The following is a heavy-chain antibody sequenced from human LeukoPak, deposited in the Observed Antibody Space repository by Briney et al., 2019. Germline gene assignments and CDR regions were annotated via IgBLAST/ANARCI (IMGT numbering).Heavy chain of an antibody. V-gene: IGHV3-48*03. D-gene: IGHD4-17*01. J-gene: IGHJ4*02. CDR3: AREGPYGDYGADY. CDR1: GFTFSSYE. Sequence: PGGSLRLSCAASGFTFSSYEMNWVRQAPGKGLEWVSYISSSGSTIYYADSVKGRFTISRDNAKNSLYLQMNSLRAEDTAVYYCAREGPYGDYGADYWGQGTLVTVSS. CDR2: ISSSGSTI.